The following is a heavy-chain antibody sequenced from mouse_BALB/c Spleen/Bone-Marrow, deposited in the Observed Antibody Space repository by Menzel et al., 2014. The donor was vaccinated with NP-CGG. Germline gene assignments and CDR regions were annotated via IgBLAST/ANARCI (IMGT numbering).Heavy chain of an antibody. J-gene: IGHJ2*01. Sequence: VQLQQSGAELVKPGASVKLSCKASGYTFTSYWMHWVKQRPGQGLDWIGEINPSNGRTNYNEKFRSKATLTVDKSSSTAYMQLSSLTSEDSAVYYCARRYYGSSYLLDYWGQGTTLTGSS. CDR1: GYTFTSYW. CDR3: ARRYYGSSYLLDY. V-gene: IGHV1S81*02. CDR2: INPSNGRT. D-gene: IGHD1-1*01.